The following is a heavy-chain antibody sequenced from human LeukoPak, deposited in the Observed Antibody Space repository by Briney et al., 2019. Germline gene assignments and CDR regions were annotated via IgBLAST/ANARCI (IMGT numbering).Heavy chain of an antibody. D-gene: IGHD1-26*01. J-gene: IGHJ5*02. CDR2: ISYSGRA. CDR1: GDSITDYY. V-gene: IGHV4-59*01. Sequence: SETLSLTCTVSGDSITDYYWSWIRQPPGNGLEWIGYISYSGRATYNPSVKSRVTISLATSRTQFSLSLTSVTAADTAVYYCARVSAGGGSEWVDNWGQGTLVTVSS. CDR3: ARVSAGGGSEWVDN.